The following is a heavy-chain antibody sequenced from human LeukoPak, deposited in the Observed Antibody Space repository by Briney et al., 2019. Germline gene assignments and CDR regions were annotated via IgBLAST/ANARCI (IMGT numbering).Heavy chain of an antibody. V-gene: IGHV3-9*01. Sequence: GRSLRLSCAASGFTFDDYAMHWVRQAPGKGLEWVSGISWNSGSIGYADSVKGRFTISRDNAKNSLYLQMNSLRAEDTALYYCAKDLATSYYYYYMDVWGKGTTVTVSS. CDR1: GFTFDDYA. CDR2: ISWNSGSI. J-gene: IGHJ6*03. D-gene: IGHD1-1*01. CDR3: AKDLATSYYYYYMDV.